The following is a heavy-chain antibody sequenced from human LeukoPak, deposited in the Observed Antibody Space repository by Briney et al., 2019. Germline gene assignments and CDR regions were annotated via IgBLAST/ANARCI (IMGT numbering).Heavy chain of an antibody. Sequence: PGGSLRLSCAASRFTFSSYSMNWVRQAPGKGLEWVSSISSSSSYIYYADSVKGRFTISRDNAKNSLYLQMNSLRAEDTAVCYCAKDEGIYYYGSTYYFDYWGQGTLVTVSS. CDR1: RFTFSSYS. J-gene: IGHJ4*02. CDR2: ISSSSSYI. CDR3: AKDEGIYYYGSTYYFDY. D-gene: IGHD3-10*01. V-gene: IGHV3-21*01.